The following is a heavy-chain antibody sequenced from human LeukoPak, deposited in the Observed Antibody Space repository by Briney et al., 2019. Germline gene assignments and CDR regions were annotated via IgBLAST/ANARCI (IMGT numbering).Heavy chain of an antibody. CDR1: GYTFTGYY. D-gene: IGHD3-10*01. J-gene: IGHJ4*02. CDR3: ARDGNGRNYYGSGSYLSD. Sequence: ASVKVSCKASGYTFTGYYMHWVRQAPGQGLEWMGRINPNSGGTNYAQKFQGRATMTRDTSISTAYMELSRLRSDDTAVYYCARDGNGRNYYGSGSYLSDWGQGTLVTVSS. CDR2: INPNSGGT. V-gene: IGHV1-2*06.